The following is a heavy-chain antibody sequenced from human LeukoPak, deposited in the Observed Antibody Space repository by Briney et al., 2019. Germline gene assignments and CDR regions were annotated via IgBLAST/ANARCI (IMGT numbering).Heavy chain of an antibody. CDR2: IHDTGST. Sequence: PSETLSLTCTVSGDSISGSTYYWGWIRQPPGKGLEWIGTIHDTGSTYYNPSLKSRVTISVDTSKNQFSLKLTSATAADTAVYYCARPHSNYVGNDAFGIWGQGTKVTVSS. J-gene: IGHJ3*02. D-gene: IGHD4-11*01. CDR3: ARPHSNYVGNDAFGI. CDR1: GDSISGSTYY. V-gene: IGHV4-39*01.